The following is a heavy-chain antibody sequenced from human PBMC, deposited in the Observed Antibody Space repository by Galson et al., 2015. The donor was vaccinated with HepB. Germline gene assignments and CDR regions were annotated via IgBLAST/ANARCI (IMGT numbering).Heavy chain of an antibody. J-gene: IGHJ4*02. D-gene: IGHD3-22*01. CDR3: AKAGLVVVISYYFDY. Sequence: SLRLSCAASGFTFDDYTMHWVRQAPGKGLEWVSLISWDGGSTYYADSVKGRFTISRDNSKNSLYLQMNSLRTEDTALYYCAKAGLVVVISYYFDYWGQGTLVTVSS. CDR2: ISWDGGST. V-gene: IGHV3-43*01. CDR1: GFTFDDYT.